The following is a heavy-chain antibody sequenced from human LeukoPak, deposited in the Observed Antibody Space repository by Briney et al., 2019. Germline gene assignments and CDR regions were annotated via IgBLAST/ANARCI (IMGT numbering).Heavy chain of an antibody. J-gene: IGHJ4*02. CDR2: VYYSGST. D-gene: IGHD3-10*01. CDR3: ARSLLLWTHGEFDH. Sequence: SETLSLTCSVSGDSISSSSYYWGWIRQPPGKGLEWIGTVYYSGSTYYDPSLDSRISISLDTSKNQVSLKLNSVTAADTAVYFCARSLLLWTHGEFDHWGQGALVTVSS. CDR1: GDSISSSSYY. V-gene: IGHV4-39*07.